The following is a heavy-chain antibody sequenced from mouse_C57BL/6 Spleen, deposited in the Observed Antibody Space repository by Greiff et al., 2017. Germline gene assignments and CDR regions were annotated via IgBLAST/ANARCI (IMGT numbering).Heavy chain of an antibody. CDR3: ARTAQVYYAMDY. J-gene: IGHJ4*01. D-gene: IGHD3-2*02. CDR2: IWRGGST. CDR1: GFSLTSYG. Sequence: QVQLKQSGPGLVQPSPSLSITCTVSGFSLTSYGVHWVRQSPGKGLEWLGVIWRGGSTDYNAAFMSRLSIPKDNSKSQVCFKMNSLQADDTAIYYFARTAQVYYAMDYWGQGTSVTVSA. V-gene: IGHV2-5*01.